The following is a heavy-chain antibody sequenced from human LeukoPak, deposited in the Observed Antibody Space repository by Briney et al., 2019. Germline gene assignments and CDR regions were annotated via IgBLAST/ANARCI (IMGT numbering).Heavy chain of an antibody. J-gene: IGHJ4*02. CDR1: GGSISDYF. CDR2: IYSSGST. V-gene: IGHV4-4*07. D-gene: IGHD1-26*01. CDR3: ARTSGNYYWGSHFDY. Sequence: PWETLSLTCTVSGGSISDYFWNWIRQPAGKGLEWIGRIYSSGSTNYNPSLKGRATMSVDTPKNHFSLKLSSVTAADTAVYYCARTSGNYYWGSHFDYWGQGTLVTVSS.